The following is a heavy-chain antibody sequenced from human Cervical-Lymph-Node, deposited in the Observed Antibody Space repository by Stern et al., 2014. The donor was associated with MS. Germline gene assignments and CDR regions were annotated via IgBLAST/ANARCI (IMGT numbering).Heavy chain of an antibody. D-gene: IGHD3-16*02. J-gene: IGHJ4*02. CDR1: GYTFSTYG. V-gene: IGHV1-18*01. CDR2: ISPYNAKK. CDR3: ARDASVTPFDY. Sequence: VQLLQSGAEVKKPGASVKVSCKASGYTFSTYGISWVRQAPGQRLEWMGWISPYNAKKNYAQNLQGRVTMTTDTSASTAYMELRSLRSDDTAVYYCARDASVTPFDYWGQGTLVTVSS.